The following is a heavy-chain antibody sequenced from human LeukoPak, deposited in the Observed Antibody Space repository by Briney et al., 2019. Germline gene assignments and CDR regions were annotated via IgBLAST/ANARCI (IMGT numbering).Heavy chain of an antibody. J-gene: IGHJ4*01. Sequence: PGGSLRLSCAASGFTFSSYGMHWVRQAPGKGLEWVAVIWYDGSNKYYADSVKGRFTISRDNSKNTLYLQMNSLRAEDTAVYYCAKDLVSGWYGYFDYWGHGTLVTVSS. CDR1: GFTFSSYG. CDR2: IWYDGSNK. D-gene: IGHD6-19*01. V-gene: IGHV3-33*06. CDR3: AKDLVSGWYGYFDY.